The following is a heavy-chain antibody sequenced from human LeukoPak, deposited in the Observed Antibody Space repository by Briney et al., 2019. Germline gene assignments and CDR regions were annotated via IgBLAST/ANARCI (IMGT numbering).Heavy chain of an antibody. Sequence: PGGSLRLSCAASGFTVSSNYMSWVRQAPGKGLEWVSNIYSGGSTYYADSVKGRFTISRDNSKNTLYLQMNSLRAEDTAVYYCAKGTHYYDSSGANDYWGQGTLVTVSS. CDR1: GFTVSSNY. CDR3: AKGTHYYDSSGANDY. V-gene: IGHV3-53*01. J-gene: IGHJ4*02. D-gene: IGHD3-22*01. CDR2: IYSGGST.